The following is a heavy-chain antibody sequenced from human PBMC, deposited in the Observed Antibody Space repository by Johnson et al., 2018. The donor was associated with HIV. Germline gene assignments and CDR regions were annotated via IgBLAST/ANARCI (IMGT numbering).Heavy chain of an antibody. CDR3: AKDSSVLLCFDI. J-gene: IGHJ3*02. D-gene: IGHD3-10*01. V-gene: IGHV3-30-3*01. CDR1: AFTFPNYA. Sequence: QMLLVESGGGLVQPGRSLRLACAASAFTFPNYAMHWVRPAPGKGLEWVAVISYVGSSKYYAESLKGRISISRDNSMNTLFLQMNRLRAEETAVYYCAKDSSVLLCFDIWGQGTMVTVSS. CDR2: ISYVGSSK.